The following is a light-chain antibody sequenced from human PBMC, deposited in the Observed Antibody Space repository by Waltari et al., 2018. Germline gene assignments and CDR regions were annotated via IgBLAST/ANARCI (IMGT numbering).Light chain of an antibody. J-gene: IGKJ1*01. Sequence: EIVMTQSPATLSASPGESATLSCRASQSVSSKLAWYQQKPGPAPRLLISGAATRATGVPARFSGSGSGPEYTLTISSLQSEDFAVYYCQHHNNWPPRWTFGQGTKVEIK. CDR2: GAA. CDR3: QHHNNWPPRWT. CDR1: QSVSSK. V-gene: IGKV3-15*01.